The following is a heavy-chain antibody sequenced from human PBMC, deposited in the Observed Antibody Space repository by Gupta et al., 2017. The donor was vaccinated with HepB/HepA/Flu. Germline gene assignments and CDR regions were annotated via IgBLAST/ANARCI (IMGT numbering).Heavy chain of an antibody. V-gene: IGHV3-23*01. CDR1: AFTFGTFS. J-gene: IGHJ4*02. CDR3: AKEGGDNYFRYFDF. D-gene: IGHD5-24*01. CDR2: ITGNADRK. Sequence: EVQLFESGGGLLHPGGSLRLSCAASAFTFGTFSMSWVRQAPGKGLEWVAGITGNADRKYYADSVKGRFTISRDNARNKLYLQVNRLRDEDTAIYYCAKEGGDNYFRYFDFGGQGTLVTVSS.